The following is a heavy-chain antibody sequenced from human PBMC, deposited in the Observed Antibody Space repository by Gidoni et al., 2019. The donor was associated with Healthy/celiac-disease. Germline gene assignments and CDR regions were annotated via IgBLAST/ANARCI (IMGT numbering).Heavy chain of an antibody. J-gene: IGHJ4*02. CDR2: ISSNGGST. Sequence: EVQLVESGEGLVQPGGSLRLSCAASGFTFSSYAMHWVRQAPGKGLEYVSAISSNGGSTYYADSVKGRFTISRDNSKNTLYLQMGSLRAEDMAVYYCARGASIAVAAPFDYWGQGTLVTVSS. CDR1: GFTFSSYA. D-gene: IGHD6-19*01. CDR3: ARGASIAVAAPFDY. V-gene: IGHV3-64*02.